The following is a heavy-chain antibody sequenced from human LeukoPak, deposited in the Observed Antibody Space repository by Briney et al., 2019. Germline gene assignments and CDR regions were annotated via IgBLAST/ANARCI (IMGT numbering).Heavy chain of an antibody. V-gene: IGHV3-23*01. CDR2: ISGSGGST. CDR1: GFTFSSYG. J-gene: IGHJ1*01. Sequence: GGTLRLSCAASGFTFSSYGMSWVRQAPGKGLEWVSAISGSGGSTYYADSVKGRFTISRDNSKNTLYLQMNSLRAEDTAVYYCAKEIYGDSTGGRFQHWGQGTLAIVSS. CDR3: AKEIYGDSTGGRFQH. D-gene: IGHD4-17*01.